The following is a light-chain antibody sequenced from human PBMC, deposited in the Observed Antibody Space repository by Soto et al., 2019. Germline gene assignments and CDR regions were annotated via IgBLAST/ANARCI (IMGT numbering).Light chain of an antibody. V-gene: IGKV1-27*01. CDR1: EGISVF. CDR2: ASS. Sequence: DIQITQSPSSLSSSASDRFTITCRASEGISVFLAWYQQRPGKAPKLLIYASSILQSGIPPRFSGTRSDTEFTLAISSLRPDDVATYYCQTFGQGTRLEIK. CDR3: QT. J-gene: IGKJ5*01.